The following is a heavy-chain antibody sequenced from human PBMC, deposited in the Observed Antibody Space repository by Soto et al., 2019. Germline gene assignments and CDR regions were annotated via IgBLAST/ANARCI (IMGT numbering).Heavy chain of an antibody. D-gene: IGHD3-9*01. Sequence: GGSLRLSCEASGFTFSGFDMHWVRQPTGKGLEWVSSIGTAGDTYYAVSVKGRFTISRDNAKNSLSLQMNSLRAGDMAVYFCAKSQKIVNQFFDLGGQGTQVTLS. CDR2: IGTAGDT. J-gene: IGHJ4*02. CDR1: GFTFSGFD. CDR3: AKSQKIVNQFFDL. V-gene: IGHV3-13*01.